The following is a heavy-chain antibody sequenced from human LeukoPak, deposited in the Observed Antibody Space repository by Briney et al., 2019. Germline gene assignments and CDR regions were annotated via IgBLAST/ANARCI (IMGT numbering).Heavy chain of an antibody. Sequence: GGSLRLSCAASGFTFSNYAMYWVRQAPGKGLEFVSAISGNGGSTYYANSMKGRFTISRDNSKNTLYLQMGSLRVEDMAVYYCARDPVGSGWCVGYFDNWGQGTLVTVSS. V-gene: IGHV3-64*01. D-gene: IGHD6-19*01. J-gene: IGHJ4*02. CDR1: GFTFSNYA. CDR3: ARDPVGSGWCVGYFDN. CDR2: ISGNGGST.